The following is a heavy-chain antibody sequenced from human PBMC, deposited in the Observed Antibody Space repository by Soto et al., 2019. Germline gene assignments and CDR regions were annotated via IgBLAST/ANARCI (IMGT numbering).Heavy chain of an antibody. CDR3: ARVDQLPNLVDP. CDR2: IYYSGST. D-gene: IGHD2-2*01. Sequence: LSLTCTVSGGSISSGGYYWSWIRQHPGKGLEWIGYIYYSGSTYYNPSLKSRVTISVDTSKNQFSLKLSSVTAADTAVYYCARVDQLPNLVDPWGQGTLVTVSS. V-gene: IGHV4-31*03. CDR1: GGSISSGGYY. J-gene: IGHJ5*02.